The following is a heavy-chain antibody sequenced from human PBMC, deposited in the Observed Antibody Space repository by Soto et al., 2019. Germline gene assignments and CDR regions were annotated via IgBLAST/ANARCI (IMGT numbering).Heavy chain of an antibody. D-gene: IGHD6-19*01. V-gene: IGHV1-18*01. CDR2: ISAYNGNT. J-gene: IGHJ5*02. CDR3: ARDHGSGWYSWFDP. CDR1: GYTFTSYG. Sequence: ASVKVSCKASGYTFTSYGISWVRQAPGQGLEWMGWISAYNGNTNYAQKLQGRVTMTTDTPTSTAYMELRSLRSDDTAVYYCARDHGSGWYSWFDPWGQGTLVTVSS.